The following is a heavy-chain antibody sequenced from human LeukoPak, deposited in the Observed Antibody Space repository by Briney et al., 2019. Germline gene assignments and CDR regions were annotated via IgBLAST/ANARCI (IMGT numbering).Heavy chain of an antibody. J-gene: IGHJ5*02. CDR2: INHSGST. CDR3: ARRPLGGDPNWFDP. V-gene: IGHV4-34*01. CDR1: GGSFSGYY. D-gene: IGHD4-17*01. Sequence: SETLSLACAVYGGSFSGYYWSWIRQPPGKGLEWIGEINHSGSTNYNPSLKSRVTISVDTSKNQFSLKLSSVTAADTAVYYCARRPLGGDPNWFDPWGQGTLVTVSS.